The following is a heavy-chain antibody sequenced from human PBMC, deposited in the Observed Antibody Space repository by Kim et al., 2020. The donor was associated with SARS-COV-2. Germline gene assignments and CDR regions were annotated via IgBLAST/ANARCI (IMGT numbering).Heavy chain of an antibody. CDR1: GYTFTSYY. D-gene: IGHD1-26*01. CDR3: ARSHFHDSNPGDSGSYSKYYFDY. V-gene: IGHV1-46*01. CDR2: INPSGGST. J-gene: IGHJ4*02. Sequence: ASVKVSCKASGYTFTSYYMHWVRQAPGQGLEWMGIINPSGGSTSYAQKFQGRVTMTRDTSTSTVYMELSSLRSEDTAVYYCARSHFHDSNPGDSGSYSKYYFDYWGQGTLVTVSS.